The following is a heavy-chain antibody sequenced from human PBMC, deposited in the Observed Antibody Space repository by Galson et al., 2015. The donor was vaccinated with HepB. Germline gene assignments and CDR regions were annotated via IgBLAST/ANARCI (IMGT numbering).Heavy chain of an antibody. J-gene: IGHJ3*02. CDR3: ARLPGYYYDSPSLNDAFDI. CDR2: IYPGDSDT. D-gene: IGHD3-22*01. CDR1: EYSFTSYW. Sequence: QSGAEVKKPGESLKISCKGSEYSFTSYWIGWVRQMPGKGLEWMGIIYPGDSDTRYSPSFQGQVTISADKSISTAYLQWSSLKASDTAMYYCARLPGYYYDSPSLNDAFDIWGQGTMVTVSS. V-gene: IGHV5-51*01.